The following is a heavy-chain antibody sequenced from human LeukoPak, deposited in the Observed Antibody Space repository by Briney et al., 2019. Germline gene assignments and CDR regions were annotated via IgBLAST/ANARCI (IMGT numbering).Heavy chain of an antibody. D-gene: IGHD3/OR15-3a*01. J-gene: IGHJ4*02. V-gene: IGHV4-39*01. CDR1: SNYN. CDR3: ARQTGSGLFILP. Sequence: SNYNMNWVRQAPGKGLEWIGSIYYSGNTYYNASLKSQVSISIDTSKNQFSLKLTSVTAADTAVYYCARQTGSGLFILPGGQGTLVTVSS. CDR2: IYYSGNT.